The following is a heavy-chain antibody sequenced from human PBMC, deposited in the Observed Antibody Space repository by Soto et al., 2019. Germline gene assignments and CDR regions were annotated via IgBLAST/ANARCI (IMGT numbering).Heavy chain of an antibody. J-gene: IGHJ6*04. Sequence: EMQLVESGGELVQPGRSLRLSCAASGCTFDDHAMHWVRQAPGKGLEWVSTITWNSGSLAYADSVKGRITISRDNANNSLFLQMNSLITEDTALYYCAKHVCHKGMGILFSCRFGMGVWGEGTTVTVSS. CDR3: AKHVCHKGMGILFSCRFGMGV. CDR2: ITWNSGSL. CDR1: GCTFDDHA. D-gene: IGHD6-13*01. V-gene: IGHV3-9*01.